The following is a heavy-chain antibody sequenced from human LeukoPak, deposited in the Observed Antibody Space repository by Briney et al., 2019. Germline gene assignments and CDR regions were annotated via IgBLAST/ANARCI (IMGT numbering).Heavy chain of an antibody. CDR2: VIPIFGET. D-gene: IGHD3-16*01. CDR3: ARVIWGSRHFYHAMDV. J-gene: IGHJ6*04. Sequence: SVKVSCKASGGSFGSYAFTWVRQAPGQGLEWMGGVIPIFGETNYAHKFQGRVTITADESTSTVFMEVSSLRFEDTAMYYCARVIWGSRHFYHAMDVWGKGTTVTVSS. V-gene: IGHV1-69*13. CDR1: GGSFGSYA.